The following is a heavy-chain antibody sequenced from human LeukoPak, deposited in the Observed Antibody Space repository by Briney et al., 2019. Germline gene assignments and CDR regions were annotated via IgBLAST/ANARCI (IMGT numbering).Heavy chain of an antibody. CDR2: IYYSGST. CDR3: ARGPYSSGWYLSNYYYYGMDV. D-gene: IGHD6-19*01. J-gene: IGHJ6*02. Sequence: SETLSLACTVSGGSISSYYWSWIRQPPGKGLEWIGYIYYSGSTNYNPSLKSRVTISVDTSKNQFSLKLSSVTAADTAVYYCARGPYSSGWYLSNYYYYGMDVWGQGTTVTVSS. V-gene: IGHV4-59*01. CDR1: GGSISSYY.